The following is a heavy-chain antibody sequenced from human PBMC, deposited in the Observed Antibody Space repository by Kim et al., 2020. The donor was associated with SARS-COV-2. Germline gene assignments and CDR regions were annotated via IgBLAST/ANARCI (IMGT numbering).Heavy chain of an antibody. V-gene: IGHV3-11*01. CDR3: ARDPPPRITSFGVVREYGMDV. CDR1: GFTFSDYY. Sequence: GGSLRLSCAASGFTFSDYYMNWIRQAPGKGLEWVSYISSSGSTIYYADSVKGRFTISRDNAKNTLYLQMNSLRAEDTAVDYCARDPPPRITSFGVVREYGMDVWGQGTTVTVSS. CDR2: ISSSGSTI. J-gene: IGHJ6*02. D-gene: IGHD3-3*01.